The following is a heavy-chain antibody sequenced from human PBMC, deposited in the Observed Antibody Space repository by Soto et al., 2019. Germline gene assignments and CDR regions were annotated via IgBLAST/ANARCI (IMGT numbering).Heavy chain of an antibody. J-gene: IGHJ5*02. CDR3: AKQFDNCFDP. V-gene: IGHV4-59*04. CDR2: IYYSGST. Sequence: SETLSLTCTVSGGSISSYYWSWIRQPPGKGLEWIATIYYSGSTYYNPSLKSRVTISIDTSKNQFSLKLSSVSAADTAVYYCAKQFDNCFDPRGQGTLVTVSS. D-gene: IGHD6-6*01. CDR1: GGSISSYY.